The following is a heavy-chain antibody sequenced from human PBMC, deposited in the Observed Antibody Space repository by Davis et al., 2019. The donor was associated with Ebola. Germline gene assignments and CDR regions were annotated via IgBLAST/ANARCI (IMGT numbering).Heavy chain of an antibody. D-gene: IGHD2-15*01. CDR1: GYAFSNYG. V-gene: IGHV1-18*01. Sequence: ASVKVSCKASGYAFSNYGLNWVRQAPGHGLEWVGWISGHSGHTNYAQKFQGRVTMNRDPSTSPAYMELRPLGSDDTAVYYCAREPPPLGGSCYSLGCYFDFWGQGTLVTVSS. CDR2: ISGHSGHT. J-gene: IGHJ4*02. CDR3: AREPPPLGGSCYSLGCYFDF.